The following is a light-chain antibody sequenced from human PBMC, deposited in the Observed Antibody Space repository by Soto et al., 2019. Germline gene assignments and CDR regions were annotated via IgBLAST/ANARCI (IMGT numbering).Light chain of an antibody. V-gene: IGLV2-14*01. CDR1: SSDVGGYNY. J-gene: IGLJ2*01. CDR2: EVS. CDR3: SSYTSSSTLVV. Sequence: QSALTQPASVSGSPGQSITISCTGTSSDVGGYNYVSWYQQHPGKAPKLMIYEVSNRPSGVSNRFSGSKSGNTASLTISALQAEDEADYYCSSYTSSSTLVVFGGGTKVTVL.